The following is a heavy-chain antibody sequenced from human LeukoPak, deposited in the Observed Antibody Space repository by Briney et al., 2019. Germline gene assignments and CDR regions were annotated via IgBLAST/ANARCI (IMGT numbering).Heavy chain of an antibody. CDR3: ARVRVDLPYYYYMDV. V-gene: IGHV4-39*07. Sequence: SETLSLTCTVSGGSISSSSYYWGWVRQPPGKGLEWIGSIYYSGSTYYNPSLKSRVTISVDTSKNQFSLKLSSVTAADTAVYYCARVRVDLPYYYYMDVWGKGTTVTVSS. CDR1: GGSISSSSYY. J-gene: IGHJ6*03. CDR2: IYYSGST.